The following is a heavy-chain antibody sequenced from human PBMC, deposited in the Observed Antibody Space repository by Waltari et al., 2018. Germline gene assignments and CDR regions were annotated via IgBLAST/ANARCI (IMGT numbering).Heavy chain of an antibody. CDR1: GDSITTNNYY. V-gene: IGHV4-61*02. J-gene: IGHJ5*02. CDR3: ARVALTGGVFYWFDP. Sequence: QVQLQESGPGLVKPSQTLSLTCTVSGDSITTNNYYWCWIRKPAGQRPEWIGCIYPSGSTNYNPSLKSRVTISLDASKNKFSLNLTSVTAADTAIYYCARVALTGGVFYWFDPWGQGTLVTVSS. D-gene: IGHD3-16*01. CDR2: IYPSGST.